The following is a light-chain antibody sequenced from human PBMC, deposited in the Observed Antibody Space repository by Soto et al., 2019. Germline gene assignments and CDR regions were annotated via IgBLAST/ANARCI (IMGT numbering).Light chain of an antibody. V-gene: IGKV3-11*01. CDR1: QSLRSS. Sequence: ETMMTPSPETLSVSLGDRATLSCRASQSLRSSLAWYQQKPGQAPRLPIYDASTRATGIPARFSGSGSGTDFTLTISSLEPEDFAVYYCQQRSEWPAFGQGTKVDIK. CDR3: QQRSEWPA. CDR2: DAS. J-gene: IGKJ1*01.